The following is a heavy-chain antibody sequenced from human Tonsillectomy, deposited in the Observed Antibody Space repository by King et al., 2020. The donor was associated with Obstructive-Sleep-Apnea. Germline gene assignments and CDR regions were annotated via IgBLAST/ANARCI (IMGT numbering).Heavy chain of an antibody. CDR3: ARDLASMVRGVTLDY. CDR2: ISSSSSYI. D-gene: IGHD3-10*01. Sequence: VQLVESGGGLVKPGGSLRLSCAASGFTFSSYSMNWVRQAPGKGLEWVSSISSSSSYIYYADSVKGRFTISRDNAKNSLYLQMNSLGAEDTAVYYCARDLASMVRGVTLDYWGQGTLVTVSS. CDR1: GFTFSSYS. J-gene: IGHJ4*02. V-gene: IGHV3-21*01.